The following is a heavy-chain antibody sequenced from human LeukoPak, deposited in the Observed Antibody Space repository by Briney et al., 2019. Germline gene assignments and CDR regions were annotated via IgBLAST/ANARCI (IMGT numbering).Heavy chain of an antibody. Sequence: PGGSLRLSCAASGFTFSSYAMSWVRQAPGKGLEWVSAISGSGGSTYYADSVKGRFTTSRDNSKNTLYLQMNSLRAEDTAVYYCAKDGYCSGGSCYAYYFDYWGQGTLVTVSS. J-gene: IGHJ4*02. D-gene: IGHD2-15*01. CDR3: AKDGYCSGGSCYAYYFDY. V-gene: IGHV3-23*01. CDR1: GFTFSSYA. CDR2: ISGSGGST.